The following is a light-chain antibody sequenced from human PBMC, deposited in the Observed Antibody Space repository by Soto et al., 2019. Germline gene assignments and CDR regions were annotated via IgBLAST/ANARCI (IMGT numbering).Light chain of an antibody. Sequence: EIGMTQSPATLSVSPGERATLSCRASQSVSSNLAWYQQKPGQAPRLLIYGASTRATGIPARFSGSGSGTEFTLTISSLQSEDFAVYYCQQYNNWPGFGQGTKVEIK. CDR3: QQYNNWPG. CDR2: GAS. J-gene: IGKJ1*01. CDR1: QSVSSN. V-gene: IGKV3-15*01.